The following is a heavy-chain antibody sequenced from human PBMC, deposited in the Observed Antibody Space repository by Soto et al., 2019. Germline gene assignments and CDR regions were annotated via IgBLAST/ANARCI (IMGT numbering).Heavy chain of an antibody. V-gene: IGHV3-30-3*01. CDR2: ISYDGSNK. J-gene: IGHJ6*02. D-gene: IGHD3-22*01. CDR1: GFTFSSYA. Sequence: GGSLRLSCAASGFTFSSYAMHWVRQAPGKGLEWVAVISYDGSNKYYADSVKGRFTISRDNSKNTLYLQMNSLRAEDTAVYYCARSGYYYDTPVGGNYYYYGMDVWGQGTTVTVSS. CDR3: ARSGYYYDTPVGGNYYYYGMDV.